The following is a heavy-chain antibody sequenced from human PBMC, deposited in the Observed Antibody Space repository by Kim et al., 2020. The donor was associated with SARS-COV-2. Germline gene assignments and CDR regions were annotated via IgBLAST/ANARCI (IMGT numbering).Heavy chain of an antibody. Sequence: SVKVSCKASGGTFSSYTISWVRQAPGQGLEWMGRIIPILGIANYAQKFQGRVTITADKSTSTAYMELSSLRSEDTAVYYCANRALAYCGGDCYSGGLGGMDVWGQGTTVTVSS. D-gene: IGHD2-21*02. CDR2: IIPILGIA. CDR3: ANRALAYCGGDCYSGGLGGMDV. J-gene: IGHJ6*02. CDR1: GGTFSSYT. V-gene: IGHV1-69*02.